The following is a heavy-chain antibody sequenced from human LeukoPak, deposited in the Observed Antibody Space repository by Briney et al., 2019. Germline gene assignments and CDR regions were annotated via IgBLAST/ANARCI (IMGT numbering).Heavy chain of an antibody. J-gene: IGHJ4*02. CDR3: AKDQDSYDLDF. Sequence: GGSLRLSCAASGFTISSYGMHWVRQAPGKGLEWVAVTSYDGSHKNYADSVKGRFTISRDDSKNTLELQMSSLRAEDTAVYYCAKDQDSYDLDFWGQGTLVTVSS. CDR1: GFTISSYG. D-gene: IGHD5-18*01. CDR2: TSYDGSHK. V-gene: IGHV3-30*18.